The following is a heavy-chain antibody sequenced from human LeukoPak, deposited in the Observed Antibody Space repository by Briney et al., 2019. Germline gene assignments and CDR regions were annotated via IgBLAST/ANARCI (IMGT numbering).Heavy chain of an antibody. V-gene: IGHV3-49*03. D-gene: IGHD3-10*01. CDR3: ARINFRDYRGYTWFKP. CDR1: GVTFGDYA. J-gene: IGHJ5*02. CDR2: VRTKTHGGAP. Sequence: PGGSLRLSCKGSGVTFGDYAVTWFRQAPGKRLEWVGFVRTKTHGGAPETAASVKGRFNVSRDDSEGIAYLQMTSLTTEDTAMYYCARINFRDYRGYTWFKPWGQGTLVTVSS.